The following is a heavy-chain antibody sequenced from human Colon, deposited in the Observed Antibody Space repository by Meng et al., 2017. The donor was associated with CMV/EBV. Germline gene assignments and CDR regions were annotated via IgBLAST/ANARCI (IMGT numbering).Heavy chain of an antibody. V-gene: IGHV3-30*02. J-gene: IGHJ4*02. CDR3: AKDRLKHSGWYEGFDY. CDR2: IRYNGITQ. D-gene: IGHD6-19*01. CDR1: GFSFSDYG. Sequence: GGSLRLSCAASGFSFSDYGMHWVRLAPDKGLEWMTFIRYNGITQYSSSSVKGRFTVSRGNSKHTLYLQLNGLRADDTAVYYCAKDRLKHSGWYEGFDYWGQGTLVTVSS.